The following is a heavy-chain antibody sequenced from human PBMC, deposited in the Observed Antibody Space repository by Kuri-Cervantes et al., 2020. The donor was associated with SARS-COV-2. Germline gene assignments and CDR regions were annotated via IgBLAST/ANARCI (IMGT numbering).Heavy chain of an antibody. D-gene: IGHD3-10*01. J-gene: IGHJ3*01. V-gene: IGHV3-74*01. CDR1: GFTFSSYW. CDR3: ARGDYGSGSPFHDVFDV. Sequence: GESLKISCAASGFTFSSYWMHWVRQAPGKGLVWVSRINSDGSSTSYADSVKGRFTISRDNAKNTLYLQMNSLRADDTAVYHCARGDYGSGSPFHDVFDVWGQGTMVTVSS. CDR2: INSDGSST.